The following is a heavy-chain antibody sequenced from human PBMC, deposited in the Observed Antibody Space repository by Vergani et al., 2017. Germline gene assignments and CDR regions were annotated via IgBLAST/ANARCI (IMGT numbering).Heavy chain of an antibody. D-gene: IGHD4-11*01. CDR3: ARVNTETNGHLFYYYYMDV. CDR1: GGSFTSYD. CDR2: IDHTGRR. J-gene: IGHJ6*03. Sequence: QVQLQQWGGGLLKPSETLSLPCVVNGGSFTSYDWTWIRQSPGEGLEWVGDIDHTGRRDYNPSLKSRLTMSVNKSRNQFTMTLNSVTATDTAIYFCARVNTETNGHLFYYYYMDVWGQGTAVTVSS. V-gene: IGHV4-34*01.